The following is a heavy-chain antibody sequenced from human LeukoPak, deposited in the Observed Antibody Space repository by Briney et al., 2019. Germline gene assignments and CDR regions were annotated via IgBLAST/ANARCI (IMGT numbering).Heavy chain of an antibody. CDR1: GFTFSSYA. D-gene: IGHD1-20*01. CDR3: ADDNWNDVRSGY. CDR2: ISGSGGST. V-gene: IGHV3-23*01. J-gene: IGHJ4*02. Sequence: GGSLRLSCAASGFTFSSYAISWVRQAPGKGLEWVSAISGSGGSTYYADSVKGRFTISRDNSKNTLFLQMNSLRAEDTAVYYCADDNWNDVRSGYWGQGTLVTVSS.